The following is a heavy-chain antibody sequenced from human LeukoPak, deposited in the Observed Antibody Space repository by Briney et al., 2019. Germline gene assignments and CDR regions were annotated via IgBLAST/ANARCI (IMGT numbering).Heavy chain of an antibody. CDR1: GFTFSSYS. Sequence: GGSLRLSCAASGFTFSSYSMNWVRQAPGKGLEWVSSISSSSSYIYYADSVKGRFTISRDNAKNSLYLQMNSLRAEDTAVYYCARGTVPAAFYSYMAVWGKGTRSPSP. D-gene: IGHD2-2*01. V-gene: IGHV3-21*01. CDR3: ARGTVPAAFYSYMAV. CDR2: ISSSSSYI. J-gene: IGHJ6*03.